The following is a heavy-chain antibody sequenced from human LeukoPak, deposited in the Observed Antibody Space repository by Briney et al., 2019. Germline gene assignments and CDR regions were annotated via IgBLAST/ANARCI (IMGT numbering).Heavy chain of an antibody. CDR1: GGSFSGYY. J-gene: IGHJ5*02. D-gene: IGHD1-26*01. CDR3: ARGGYSGSYSWFDP. CDR2: INHSGST. V-gene: IGHV4-34*01. Sequence: SETLSLTCAVYGGSFSGYYWSWIRQPPGKGLEWIGEINHSGSTNYNPSLKSRVTISVDTSKNQFSLKLSSVTAADTAVYYCARGGYSGSYSWFDPWGQGTLVTVSS.